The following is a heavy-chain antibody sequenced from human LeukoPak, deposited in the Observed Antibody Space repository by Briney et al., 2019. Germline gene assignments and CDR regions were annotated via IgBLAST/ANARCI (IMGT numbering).Heavy chain of an antibody. Sequence: ASVKVSCKASGYTFTGYYMHWVRQAPGQGLEWMGRINPNSGGTNYAQKFQGRVTMTRDTSISTAYMELSRLRSDDTAVYYCARDRKNCTNGVCYFDYWGPGTLVTVSS. V-gene: IGHV1-2*06. CDR2: INPNSGGT. CDR1: GYTFTGYY. D-gene: IGHD2-8*01. CDR3: ARDRKNCTNGVCYFDY. J-gene: IGHJ4*02.